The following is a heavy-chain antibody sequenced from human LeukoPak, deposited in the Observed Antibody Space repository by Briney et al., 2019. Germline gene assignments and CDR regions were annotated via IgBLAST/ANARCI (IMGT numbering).Heavy chain of an antibody. CDR3: ATNRRTYRTRIADNWFDP. J-gene: IGHJ5*02. Sequence: GASVKVSCKASGYTFTGYYMHWVRQAPGKGLEWMGLVDPEDGETIYAEKFQGRVTITADTSTDTAYMELSSLRSEDTAVYYCATNRRTYRTRIADNWFDPRGQGTLVTVSS. V-gene: IGHV1-69-2*01. D-gene: IGHD6-13*01. CDR2: VDPEDGET. CDR1: GYTFTGYY.